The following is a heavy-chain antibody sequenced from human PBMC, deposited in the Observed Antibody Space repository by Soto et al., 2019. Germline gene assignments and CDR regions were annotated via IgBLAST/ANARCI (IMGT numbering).Heavy chain of an antibody. Sequence: QGQLVQSGAEVKKPGASVKVSCKASGYTFGSYGMTWVRQAPGQGLEWMGWISAYNGNTDYAQKFQGRVTLTTDTSTYTAYMELRSLRSDDTAVYYCARDRVVVPGWFDPWGQGTLVTVSS. CDR3: ARDRVVVPGWFDP. J-gene: IGHJ5*02. CDR1: GYTFGSYG. V-gene: IGHV1-18*01. CDR2: ISAYNGNT. D-gene: IGHD3-3*01.